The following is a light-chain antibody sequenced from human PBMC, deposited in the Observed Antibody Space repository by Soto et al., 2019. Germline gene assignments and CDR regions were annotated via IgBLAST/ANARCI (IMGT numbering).Light chain of an antibody. CDR3: CSYAGSSTS. V-gene: IGLV2-23*01. CDR2: EGS. J-gene: IGLJ2*01. CDR1: SSDVGSYNL. Sequence: QSALTQPASVSGSPGQSITLSCTGTSSDVGSYNLVSWYQQHPGKAPKLMIYEGSKRPSGVSNRFSGSKSGNTASLTISGLQAEDEADYYCCSYAGSSTSFGGGTKVTVL.